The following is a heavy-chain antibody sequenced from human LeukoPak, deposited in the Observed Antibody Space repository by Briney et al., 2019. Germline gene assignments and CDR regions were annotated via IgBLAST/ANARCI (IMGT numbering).Heavy chain of an antibody. J-gene: IGHJ4*02. CDR1: GXTFSSYS. CDR2: INGNGDST. V-gene: IGHV3-64*02. Sequence: GGSLRLSCAASGXTFSSYSMHWVRQAPGKGLEYVSAINGNGDSTYYGDSVKGRFFISRDNSKNTVYLQMGSLRAEDMAVYYCARVGSGNDYWGQGTLVTVSS. D-gene: IGHD2-15*01. CDR3: ARVGSGNDY.